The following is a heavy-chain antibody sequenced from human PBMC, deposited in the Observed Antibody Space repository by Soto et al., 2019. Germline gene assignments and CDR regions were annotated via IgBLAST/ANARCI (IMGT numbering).Heavy chain of an antibody. J-gene: IGHJ4*02. CDR2: IYYSGST. D-gene: IGHD6-13*01. CDR3: ARQSPIAAAGTPSGFDY. CDR1: GGSISSSSYY. Sequence: SETLSLTCTVSGGSISSSSYYWGWIRHPPGKGLEWIGSIYYSGSTYYNPSLKSRVTISVDTSKNQFSLKLSSVTAADTAVYYCARQSPIAAAGTPSGFDYWGQGTLVTVSS. V-gene: IGHV4-39*01.